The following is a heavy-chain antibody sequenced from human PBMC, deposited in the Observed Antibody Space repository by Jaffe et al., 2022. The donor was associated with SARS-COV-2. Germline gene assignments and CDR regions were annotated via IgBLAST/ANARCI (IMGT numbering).Heavy chain of an antibody. J-gene: IGHJ4*02. CDR2: ISGMGYT. CDR1: GFTFSRYA. V-gene: IGHV3-23*04. D-gene: IGHD6-13*01. Sequence: EVQLVESGGGLVQPGGSLRLSCAASGFTFSRYAMSWVRQAPGKGLEWVSGISGMGYTNYADSVKGRFTISRDNSKNTLYLQMNSLRVEDTAVYYCAKAVSSTWSTPYFDYWGQGTLVTVSS. CDR3: AKAVSSTWSTPYFDY.